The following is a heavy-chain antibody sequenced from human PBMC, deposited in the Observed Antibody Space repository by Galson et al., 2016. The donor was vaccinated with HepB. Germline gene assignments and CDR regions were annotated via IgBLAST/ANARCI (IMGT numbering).Heavy chain of an antibody. J-gene: IGHJ1*01. CDR1: GFTFETYW. CDR2: IKEDGSEK. V-gene: IGHV3-7*03. CDR3: VAENV. Sequence: SLRLSCAASGFTFETYWMNWVRQAPGKGPEWVAAIKEDGSEKRYDDSVMGRFTISRDNARNTVYLEMTTVKAEDTARDYCVAENVWGQGTLV.